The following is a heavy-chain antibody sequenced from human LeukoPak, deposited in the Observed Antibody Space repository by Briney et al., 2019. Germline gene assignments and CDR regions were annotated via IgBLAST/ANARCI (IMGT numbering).Heavy chain of an antibody. CDR3: ARIGFWSDYYHSSLGYFDY. J-gene: IGHJ4*02. CDR1: GFTFSDYY. Sequence: GGSLRLSCAASGFTFSDYYMSWLRQAPGKGLEWVSYISSSGSTIYYADSVKGRFTISRDNAKNSLYLQMNSLRAEDTAVYYCARIGFWSDYYHSSLGYFDYWGQGTLVTVSS. CDR2: ISSSGSTI. D-gene: IGHD3-3*01. V-gene: IGHV3-11*04.